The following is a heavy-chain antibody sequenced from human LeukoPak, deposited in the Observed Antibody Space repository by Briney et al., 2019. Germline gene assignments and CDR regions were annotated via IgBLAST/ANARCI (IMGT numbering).Heavy chain of an antibody. D-gene: IGHD4-23*01. CDR3: ARDLGDYGGKLFDY. J-gene: IGHJ4*02. Sequence: GGSLRLSCAASGFTFSSYWMSWVRQAPGKGLEWVANIKQDGSEKYYVDSVKGRFTISRDNAENSLYLQMNSLRAEDTAVYYCARDLGDYGGKLFDYWGQGTLVTVSS. CDR1: GFTFSSYW. CDR2: IKQDGSEK. V-gene: IGHV3-7*01.